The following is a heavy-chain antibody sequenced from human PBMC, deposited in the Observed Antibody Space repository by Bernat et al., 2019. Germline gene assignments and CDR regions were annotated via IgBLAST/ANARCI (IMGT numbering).Heavy chain of an antibody. CDR2: IYYSGTT. J-gene: IGHJ4*02. V-gene: IGHV4-39*01. CDR3: ARMNLGAFDY. D-gene: IGHD4-17*01. Sequence: QLQLQESGPGLVKPSETLSLTCTVSGGSITSSSFYWGWIRQPPGKGLEWIATIYYSGTTYYNPSLKSRVAVSVDTSNNQFSLILSSVTAADTAVYYCARMNLGAFDYWGQGTLVTVSS. CDR1: GGSITSSSFY.